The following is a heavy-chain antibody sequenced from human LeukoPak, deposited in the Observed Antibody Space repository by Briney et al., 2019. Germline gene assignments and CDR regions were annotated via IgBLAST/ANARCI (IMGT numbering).Heavy chain of an antibody. D-gene: IGHD2-15*01. CDR3: ARAIVVVVAATPVLNWFDP. V-gene: IGHV1-69*13. Sequence: SVKVSCKASGGTFSSYAISWVRQAPGQGLEWMGGIIPIFGTANYAQKFQGRVTITADESTSTAYMELSSLRSEDTAVYYCARAIVVVVAATPVLNWFDPWGQRTLVTVSS. CDR2: IIPIFGTA. J-gene: IGHJ5*02. CDR1: GGTFSSYA.